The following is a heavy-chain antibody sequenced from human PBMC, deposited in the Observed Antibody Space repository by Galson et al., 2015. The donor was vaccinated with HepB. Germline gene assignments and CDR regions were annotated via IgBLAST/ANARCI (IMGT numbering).Heavy chain of an antibody. CDR3: GRVRGGSGSYCLDN. D-gene: IGHD3-10*01. V-gene: IGHV3-64*01. CDR1: GFTFSGYT. CDR2: ISSNGGST. J-gene: IGHJ4*02. Sequence: SLRLSCAASGFTFSGYTMHWVRQAPGKGLEYVSGISSNGGSTYYANSVKGRFTISRDNSENTLYLQMGSLRAEDMAVYYCGRVRGGSGSYCLDNWGQGTLVTVSS.